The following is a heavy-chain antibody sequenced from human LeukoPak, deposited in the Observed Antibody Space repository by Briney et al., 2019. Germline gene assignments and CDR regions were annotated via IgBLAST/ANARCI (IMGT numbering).Heavy chain of an antibody. CDR3: AKGGGYYYDSSGYFDY. CDR2: IWYDRSKNDRSKK. Sequence: PGRSLRLSCAASGFTFSSYGMHWVRQAPGKGLEWVAVIWYDRSKNDRSKKYYADSVKGRFTISRDNSKNTLYLQMNSLRAEDTAVYYCAKGGGYYYDSSGYFDYWGQGTLVTVSS. V-gene: IGHV3-33*06. D-gene: IGHD3-22*01. CDR1: GFTFSSYG. J-gene: IGHJ4*02.